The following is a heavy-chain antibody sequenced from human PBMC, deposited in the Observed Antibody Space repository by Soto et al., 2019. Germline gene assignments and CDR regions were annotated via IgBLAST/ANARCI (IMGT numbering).Heavy chain of an antibody. Sequence: SVKVSCKAFGGAFSSNAISWMRQAPGQGLEWIGTISPIFGSAAYAQRFQGRVTITADVPTNTAYMELSSLRSDDTAVYFCARQYSSDYYNVYWGQGTLVTVSS. CDR3: ARQYSSDYYNVY. V-gene: IGHV1-69*13. CDR1: GGAFSSNA. D-gene: IGHD6-19*01. J-gene: IGHJ4*02. CDR2: ISPIFGSA.